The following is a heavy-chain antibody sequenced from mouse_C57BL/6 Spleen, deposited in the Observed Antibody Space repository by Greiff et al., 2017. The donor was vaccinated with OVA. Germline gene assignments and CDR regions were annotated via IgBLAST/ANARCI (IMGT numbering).Heavy chain of an antibody. CDR3: ARSEGYSYAMDD. Sequence: QVQLKESGAELVRPGASVKMSCKASGYTFTSYNMHWVKQTPRQGLEWIGAIYPGNGDTSYNQKFKGKATLTVDKSSSTAYMQLSSLTSEVSAVYFCARSEGYSYAMDDWGQGTSVTVSS. CDR1: GYTFTSYN. J-gene: IGHJ4*01. D-gene: IGHD2-3*01. V-gene: IGHV1-12*01. CDR2: IYPGNGDT.